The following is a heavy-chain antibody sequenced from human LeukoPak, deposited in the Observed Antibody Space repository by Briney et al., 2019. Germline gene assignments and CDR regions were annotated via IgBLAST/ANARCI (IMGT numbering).Heavy chain of an antibody. J-gene: IGHJ4*02. CDR2: IYSGGST. Sequence: GGSLRLSCAASGFTVSSNYMSWVRQAPGKGLEWVSVIYSGGSTYYADYVKGRFTISRDNSKNTLYLQMNSLRAEDTAVYYCARDNYGDYRLFDHWGQGTLVTVSS. CDR3: ARDNYGDYRLFDH. D-gene: IGHD4-17*01. V-gene: IGHV3-66*01. CDR1: GFTVSSNY.